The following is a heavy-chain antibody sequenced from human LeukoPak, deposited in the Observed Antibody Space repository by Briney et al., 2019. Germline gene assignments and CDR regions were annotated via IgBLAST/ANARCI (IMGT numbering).Heavy chain of an antibody. CDR1: GFTFSSYE. J-gene: IGHJ5*02. D-gene: IGHD3-10*01. V-gene: IGHV3-48*03. Sequence: GGSLRLSCAASGFTFSSYEVNWVRQAPGKGLEWVSYISSSGSTIYYADSVKGRFTISRDTSRNTLFLQMNSLRTDDTAVYYCAKDLMRDRWFGESWGQGTLVTVSS. CDR3: AKDLMRDRWFGES. CDR2: ISSSGSTI.